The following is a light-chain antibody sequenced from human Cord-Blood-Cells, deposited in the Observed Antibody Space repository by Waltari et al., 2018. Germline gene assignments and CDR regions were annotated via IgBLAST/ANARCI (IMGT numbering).Light chain of an antibody. CDR1: QDISNY. V-gene: IGKV1-33*01. CDR3: QQYDNLSLT. CDR2: DAS. J-gene: IGKJ4*01. Sequence: DIQMTPSPSSLSASVGDRVTITCQASQDISNYLNWYQQKPGKAPKLLIYDASNLETGVPSRCSGSGSGTDFTFTISSLQPEDIATYYCQQYDNLSLTFGGGTKVEIK.